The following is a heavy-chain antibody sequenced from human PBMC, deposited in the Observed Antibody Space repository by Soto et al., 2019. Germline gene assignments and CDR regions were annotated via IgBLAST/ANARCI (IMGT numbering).Heavy chain of an antibody. CDR3: ATTNGAYSYDSVS. Sequence: SETLSLTCTVSGDSINNYDHFWTWIRQKPGEGLEWIGYIYYSGATYYSPSLKTRVSMSLHKSQNYFSLQLTSVTAADSAVYYCATTNGAYSYDSVSWGQGTLVTV. J-gene: IGHJ5*02. CDR2: IYYSGAT. D-gene: IGHD3-22*01. CDR1: GDSINNYDHF. V-gene: IGHV4-30-4*01.